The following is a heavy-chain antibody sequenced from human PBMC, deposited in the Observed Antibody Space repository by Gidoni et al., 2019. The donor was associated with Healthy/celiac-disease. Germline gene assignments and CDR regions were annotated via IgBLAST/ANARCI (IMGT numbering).Heavy chain of an antibody. V-gene: IGHV3-23*01. CDR3: ANGRGVVVPAARKDIYYYYGMDV. CDR1: GFPFRSYP. J-gene: IGHJ6*02. CDR2: ISGSGGST. Sequence: EVQLLESGGGLVPPGGSLSLSCAASGFPFRSYPMSWTRQAPGKGLEWVSAISGSGGSTYYADSVKGRFTISRDNSKNTLYLQMNSLRAEDTAVYYCANGRGVVVPAARKDIYYYYGMDVWGQGTTVTVSS. D-gene: IGHD2-2*01.